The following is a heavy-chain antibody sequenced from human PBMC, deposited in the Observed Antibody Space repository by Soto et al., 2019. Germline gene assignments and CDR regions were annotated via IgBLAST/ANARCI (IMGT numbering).Heavy chain of an antibody. V-gene: IGHV1-69*13. Sequence: PSVKVSCKASGGTFSSYAISWVRQAPGQGLEWMGGIIPIFGTANYAQKFQGRVTITADESTSTAYMELSSLRSEDTAVYYCARGETISRPTTWFDPWGQGTLVTVSS. CDR2: IIPIFGTA. D-gene: IGHD3-16*01. CDR3: ARGETISRPTTWFDP. J-gene: IGHJ5*02. CDR1: GGTFSSYA.